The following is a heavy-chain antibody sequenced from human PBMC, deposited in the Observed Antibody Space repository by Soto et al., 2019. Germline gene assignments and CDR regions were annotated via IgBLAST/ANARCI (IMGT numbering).Heavy chain of an antibody. CDR2: IRSKANSYAT. V-gene: IGHV3-73*01. D-gene: IGHD3-10*01. CDR3: TRPYRRVEFDAFDI. Sequence: GGSLRLSCAASGFTFSGSAMHWVRQASGKGLEWVGRIRSKANSYATAYAASVKGRFTISRDDSKNTAYLQMNSLKTEDMAVYYCTRPYRRVEFDAFDIWGQGTMVTVSS. CDR1: GFTFSGSA. J-gene: IGHJ3*02.